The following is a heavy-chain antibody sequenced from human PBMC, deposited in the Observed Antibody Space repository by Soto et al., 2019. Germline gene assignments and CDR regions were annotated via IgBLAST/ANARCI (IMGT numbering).Heavy chain of an antibody. Sequence: GGSLRLSCAASGFTFSSYGMHWVRQAPGKGLEWVAVIWYDGSNKYYADSVKGRFTISRDNSKNTLYLQMNSLRAEDTAVYYCARELYDFWSGYQSQSYYYYGMDVWGQGTTVTVSS. J-gene: IGHJ6*02. D-gene: IGHD3-3*01. CDR2: IWYDGSNK. CDR1: GFTFSSYG. V-gene: IGHV3-33*01. CDR3: ARELYDFWSGYQSQSYYYYGMDV.